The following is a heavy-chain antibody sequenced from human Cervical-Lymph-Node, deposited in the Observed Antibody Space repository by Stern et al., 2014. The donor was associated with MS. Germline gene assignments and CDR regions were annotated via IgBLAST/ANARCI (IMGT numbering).Heavy chain of an antibody. CDR1: GFTFDDYA. V-gene: IGHV3-9*01. CDR2: ISWNSGSI. CDR3: AMLRGYSYGRQYYFDY. D-gene: IGHD5-18*01. Sequence: EVQLVESGGGLVQPGRSLRLSCAASGFTFDDYAMHWVRQAPGKGLEWVSGISWNSGSIGYADSVKGRFTISRDNAKNSLYLQMNSLRAEDTALYYCAMLRGYSYGRQYYFDYWGQGTLVTVSS. J-gene: IGHJ4*02.